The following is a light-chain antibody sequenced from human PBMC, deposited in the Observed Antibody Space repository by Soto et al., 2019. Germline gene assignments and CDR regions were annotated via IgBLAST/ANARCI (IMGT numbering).Light chain of an antibody. CDR1: QSISSW. J-gene: IGKJ2*01. CDR3: QQYNSYYRST. V-gene: IGKV1-5*01. CDR2: DAS. Sequence: DIQMTQSPSTLSASVGDRVTITCRASQSISSWLAWYQQKPGKAPKLLIYDASSLESGVPSRFSGSGSGTEFPLTISSLQPDDFATYYRQQYNSYYRSTFGQGTKLEIK.